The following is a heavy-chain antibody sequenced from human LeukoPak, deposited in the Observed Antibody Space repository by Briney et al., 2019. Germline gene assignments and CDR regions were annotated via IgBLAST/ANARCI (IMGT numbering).Heavy chain of an antibody. Sequence: ASVKVSCKASGYTFTSYGISWVRLAPRQGLEWMGWISAYNGNTNYAQNLQGRVTMTTDTSTSTAYMELRSLRSDDTAVYYCARVLNRDSGDYWGQGTLVTVSS. D-gene: IGHD4-17*01. CDR1: GYTFTSYG. V-gene: IGHV1-18*01. CDR2: ISAYNGNT. J-gene: IGHJ4*02. CDR3: ARVLNRDSGDY.